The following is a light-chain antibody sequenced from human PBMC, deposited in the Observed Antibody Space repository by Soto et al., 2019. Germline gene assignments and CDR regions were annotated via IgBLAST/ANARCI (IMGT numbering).Light chain of an antibody. CDR1: SSNIGGGYD. V-gene: IGLV1-40*01. CDR3: QSYYSSRSGWV. CDR2: GNS. J-gene: IGLJ3*02. Sequence: QSVLTQPPSVSGAPGQRVTISCTGSSSNIGGGYDVHWYQQLPGTAPKLLIYGNSNRPSGVPDRFSGSKSGTSASLAITGVLAEDEDDYYCQSYYSSRSGWVFGGGTKLTVL.